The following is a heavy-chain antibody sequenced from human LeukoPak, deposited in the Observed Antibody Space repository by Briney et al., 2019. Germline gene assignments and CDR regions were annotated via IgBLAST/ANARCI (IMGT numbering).Heavy chain of an antibody. Sequence: GGSLRLSCAASGFTFSSYWMHWVRQAPGKGLVSVSRINTGGSTTSYADSVKGRFTISRDNTKNTLYLQMNSLRAEDTAVYFCARAQTTVTINWFDPWGQGTLVTVSS. D-gene: IGHD4-17*01. CDR2: INTGGSTT. J-gene: IGHJ5*02. CDR3: ARAQTTVTINWFDP. V-gene: IGHV3-74*01. CDR1: GFTFSSYW.